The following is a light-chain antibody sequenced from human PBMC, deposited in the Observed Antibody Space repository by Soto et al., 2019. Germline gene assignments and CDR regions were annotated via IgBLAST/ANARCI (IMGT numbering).Light chain of an antibody. CDR2: EVV. Sequence: QSALTQPASVSGSPEQSITISCTGSSSDVGPYNLVSWYQHHPGKAPKLMISEVVKRPSGVSNRFSGSKSGNTASLTISGLQAEDEADYYCCSYAGSSMFVFGGGTKLTVL. V-gene: IGLV2-23*02. CDR1: SSDVGPYNL. J-gene: IGLJ2*01. CDR3: CSYAGSSMFV.